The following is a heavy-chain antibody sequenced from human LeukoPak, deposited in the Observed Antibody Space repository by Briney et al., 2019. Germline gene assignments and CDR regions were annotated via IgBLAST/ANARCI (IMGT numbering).Heavy chain of an antibody. Sequence: SETLSLTCTVSGVSISSSSYYWGWIRQPPGKGLEWIGSIYYSGSTYYNPSLKSRVTISVDTSKNQFSLKLSSVTAADTAVYYCARLQMGYWGSGSYYRPPGYDYWGQGTLVTVSS. CDR1: GVSISSSSYY. CDR2: IYYSGST. CDR3: ARLQMGYWGSGSYYRPPGYDY. V-gene: IGHV4-39*01. D-gene: IGHD3-10*01. J-gene: IGHJ4*02.